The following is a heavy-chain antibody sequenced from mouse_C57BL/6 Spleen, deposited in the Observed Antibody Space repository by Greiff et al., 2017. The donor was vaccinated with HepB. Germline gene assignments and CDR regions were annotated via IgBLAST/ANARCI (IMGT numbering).Heavy chain of an antibody. CDR3: ARTHYYGSSSYYFDY. Sequence: QVQLQQSGAELVKPGASVKISCKASGYTLTDYYINWVKQRPGQGLEWIGKIGPGSGSTYYNEKFKGKATLTADKSSSTAYMQLSSLTSEDSAVYFCARTHYYGSSSYYFDYWGQGTTLTVSS. J-gene: IGHJ2*01. CDR1: GYTLTDYY. D-gene: IGHD1-1*01. CDR2: IGPGSGST. V-gene: IGHV1-77*01.